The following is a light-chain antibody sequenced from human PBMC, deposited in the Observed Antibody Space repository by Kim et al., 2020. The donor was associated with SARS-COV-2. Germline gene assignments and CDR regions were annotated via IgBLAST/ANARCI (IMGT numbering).Light chain of an antibody. V-gene: IGKV1-39*01. Sequence: ASVGDRVTITCRASQSISSYLNWYQQKPGKAPKLLIYAASSLQSGVPSRFSGSGSGTDSTLTISSLQPEDFATYYCQQSYSSPFTFGGGTKVDIK. J-gene: IGKJ4*01. CDR3: QQSYSSPFT. CDR1: QSISSY. CDR2: AAS.